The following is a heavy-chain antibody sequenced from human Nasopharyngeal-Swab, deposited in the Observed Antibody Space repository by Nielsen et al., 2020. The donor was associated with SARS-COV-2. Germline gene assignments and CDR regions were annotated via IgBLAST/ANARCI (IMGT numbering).Heavy chain of an antibody. Sequence: SETLSLTCTISGGSITFYYWSWFRQPPGKGLEWIGYIYYSGSTNYNPSLKSRVTISGDTSKNQFSLKLSSATAADTAVYYCARYRSGFDYWGQGTLVTVSS. D-gene: IGHD2-15*01. V-gene: IGHV4-59*01. CDR1: GGSITFYY. J-gene: IGHJ4*02. CDR3: ARYRSGFDY. CDR2: IYYSGST.